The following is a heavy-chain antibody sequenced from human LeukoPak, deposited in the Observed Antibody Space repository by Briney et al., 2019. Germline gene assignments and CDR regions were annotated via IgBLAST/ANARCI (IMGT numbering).Heavy chain of an antibody. CDR3: ARDRSGSYYFDY. D-gene: IGHD1-26*01. V-gene: IGHV3-21*01. CDR1: GFTFSSYS. J-gene: IGHJ4*02. Sequence: GGSLRLSCAASGFTFSSYSMNWVRQAPGKGLEWVSSISSSSSYIYYADSVKGRFTISRDNAKNSLYLQMNSLRAEDTAVYYCARDRSGSYYFDYWGQGTLITVSS. CDR2: ISSSSSYI.